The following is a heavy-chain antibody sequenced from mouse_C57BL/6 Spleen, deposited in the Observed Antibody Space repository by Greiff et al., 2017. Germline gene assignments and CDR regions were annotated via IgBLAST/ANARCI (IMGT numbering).Heavy chain of an antibody. Sequence: QVQLQQPGAELVRPGSSVKLSCKASGYTFTSYWMHWVKQRPIQGLEWIGNIDPSDSETHYNQKFKDKATLTVDKSSSTAYMQLSSLTSEDSAVYYCARGEELTTVVAGDGMDYWGQGTSVTVSS. D-gene: IGHD1-1*01. J-gene: IGHJ4*01. CDR1: GYTFTSYW. CDR2: IDPSDSET. V-gene: IGHV1-52*01. CDR3: ARGEELTTVVAGDGMDY.